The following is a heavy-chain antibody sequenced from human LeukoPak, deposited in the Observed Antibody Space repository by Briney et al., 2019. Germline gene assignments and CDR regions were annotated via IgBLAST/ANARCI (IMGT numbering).Heavy chain of an antibody. Sequence: GGSLRLSCAASGFTFSSDWMSWVRQAPGKGLEWVANIKHDGSEKYYVDSVKGRFTISRDNAKISLYLQLNSLRAEDTAVYYCARRRGRYSGDAFDIWGQGTMVTVSS. V-gene: IGHV3-7*05. J-gene: IGHJ3*02. D-gene: IGHD1-26*01. CDR3: ARRRGRYSGDAFDI. CDR1: GFTFSSDW. CDR2: IKHDGSEK.